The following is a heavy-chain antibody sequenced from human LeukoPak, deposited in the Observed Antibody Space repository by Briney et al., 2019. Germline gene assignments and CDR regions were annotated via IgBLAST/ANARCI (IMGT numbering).Heavy chain of an antibody. J-gene: IGHJ4*02. CDR1: GFNFNNHA. Sequence: GRSLRLSCAASGFNFNNHALHWVSQAAGKGLEWVTLISYDGTKKYYADSVKGRFTFSRDKSSNTGQLQMNSLRPEDTGLYYCAREAEFSSSPTFDSRGQGVLVTVSS. CDR3: AREAEFSSSPTFDS. V-gene: IGHV3-30*04. CDR2: ISYDGTKK. D-gene: IGHD6-6*01.